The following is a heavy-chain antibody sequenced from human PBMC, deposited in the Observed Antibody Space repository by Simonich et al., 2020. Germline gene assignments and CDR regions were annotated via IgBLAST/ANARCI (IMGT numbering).Heavy chain of an antibody. CDR3: ARNRLDY. CDR1: GFTFSSYW. V-gene: IGHV3-74*01. J-gene: IGHJ4*02. Sequence: EVQLVESGGGLVQPVGSVRLSCADSGFTFSSYWMHGVSQAPGKGLGWISQINRDGSNTSCADPVKGRFTISRDNAKNTLYLQENSLRAEDTAVYYCARNRLDYWGQGTLVTVSS. CDR2: INRDGSNT.